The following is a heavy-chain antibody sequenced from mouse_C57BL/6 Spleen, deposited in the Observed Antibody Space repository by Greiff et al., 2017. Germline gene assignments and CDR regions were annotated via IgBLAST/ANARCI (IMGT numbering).Heavy chain of an antibody. D-gene: IGHD2-3*01. CDR2: ISYDGSN. J-gene: IGHJ4*01. Sequence: DVQLQESGPGLVKPSQSLSLTCSVTGYSITSGYYWNWIRQFPGNKLEWMGYISYDGSNNYNPSLKNRISITRDTSKNQFFLKLNSVTTEDTATYYCARDHDGYYDAMDYWGQGTSVTVSS. V-gene: IGHV3-6*01. CDR3: ARDHDGYYDAMDY. CDR1: GYSITSGYY.